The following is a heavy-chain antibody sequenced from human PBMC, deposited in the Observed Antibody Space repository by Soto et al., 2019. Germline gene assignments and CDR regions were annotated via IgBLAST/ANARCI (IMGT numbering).Heavy chain of an antibody. Sequence: EVQLVESGGGLVKPGGSLRLSCAASGFTFSNAWMNWVRQAPGKGLEWVGRIKSKTDGGTTDYAAPVKGRFTISRDDSKNTLYLQMNSLKTEDTAVYYCTSDMYSGSAHFDYWGQGTLVAVSS. CDR1: GFTFSNAW. V-gene: IGHV3-15*07. CDR2: IKSKTDGGTT. J-gene: IGHJ4*02. CDR3: TSDMYSGSAHFDY. D-gene: IGHD1-26*01.